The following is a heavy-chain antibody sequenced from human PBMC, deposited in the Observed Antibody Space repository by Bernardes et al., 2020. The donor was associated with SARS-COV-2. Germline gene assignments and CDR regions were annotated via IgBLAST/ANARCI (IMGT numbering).Heavy chain of an antibody. V-gene: IGHV3-66*01. CDR2: IYADGST. D-gene: IGHD3-3*01. CDR3: ARVPSIFSPYFDF. CDR1: GFTVSSHY. J-gene: IGHJ4*02. Sequence: GGSLRLSCAASGFTVSSHYMSWVRQAPGKELEWVSAIYADGSTYYADSVKGRFTISRDNSKNTLYLQMNSLRAEDTAVYYCARVPSIFSPYFDFWGQGALVTVSS.